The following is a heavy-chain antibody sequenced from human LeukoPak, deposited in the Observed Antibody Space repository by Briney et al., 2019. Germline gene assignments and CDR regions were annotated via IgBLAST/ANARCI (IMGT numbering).Heavy chain of an antibody. Sequence: SGGSLRLSCAASGFTFGSYGMSWVRQAPGKGLEWVSAISGSGGSTYYADSVKGRFTISRDNSKNTLYLQMNSLRAEDTATYYCAKDGYCSGGNCYSANDAFDTWGQGTMVTVSS. V-gene: IGHV3-23*01. D-gene: IGHD2-15*01. CDR1: GFTFGSYG. CDR3: AKDGYCSGGNCYSANDAFDT. CDR2: ISGSGGST. J-gene: IGHJ3*02.